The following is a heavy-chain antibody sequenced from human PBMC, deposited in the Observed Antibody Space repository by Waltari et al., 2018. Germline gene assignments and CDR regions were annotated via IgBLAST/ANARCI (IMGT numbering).Heavy chain of an antibody. CDR3: ARHPHNHYYSE. CDR2: IYYSGST. D-gene: IGHD3-10*01. Sequence: HLQLQESGPGLVKPSETLSLTCSVSGDYITTGTYYWCWIRQTPGKGLEWIGSIYYSGSTYYSPSLKSRVTISADMSKNQFSLKLSSVTAADTAVYYCARHPHNHYYSEWGQGTLVTVSS. CDR1: GDYITTGTYY. J-gene: IGHJ4*02. V-gene: IGHV4-39*01.